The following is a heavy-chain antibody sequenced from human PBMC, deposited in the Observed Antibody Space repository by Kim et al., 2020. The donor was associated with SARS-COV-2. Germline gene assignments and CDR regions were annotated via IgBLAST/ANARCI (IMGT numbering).Heavy chain of an antibody. D-gene: IGHD2-8*01. CDR1: GGSISSGSYY. Sequence: SETLSLTCTVSGGSISSGSYYWGWIRQPPGKGLEWIGCIYYSGSTYYNPSLKSRVTISVDTSKNQFSLKLSSVTAADTAVYYCAGTGLSVYYTLYYYYHG. V-gene: IGHV4-39*07. J-gene: IGHJ6*01. CDR2: IYYSGST. CDR3: AGTGLSVYYTLYYYYHG.